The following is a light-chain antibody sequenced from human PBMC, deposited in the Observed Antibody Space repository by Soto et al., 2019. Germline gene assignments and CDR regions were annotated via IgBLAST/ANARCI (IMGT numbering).Light chain of an antibody. J-gene: IGLJ1*01. CDR1: SSDVGGYNY. CDR2: EVS. CDR3: SSYAGSVYV. Sequence: QSVLTQPPSASGSPGQSVTISCTGNSSDVGGYNYVSWYQQHPGKAPKLMIYEVSKRPSGVPDRFSGSKSGNTASLTVSGLQAEDEADYYCSSYAGSVYVFGTGTKVTVL. V-gene: IGLV2-8*01.